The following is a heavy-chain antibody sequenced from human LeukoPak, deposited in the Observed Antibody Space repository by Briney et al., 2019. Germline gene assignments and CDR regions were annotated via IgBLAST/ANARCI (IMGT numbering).Heavy chain of an antibody. CDR1: GYSISSGYY. J-gene: IGHJ4*02. CDR2: IYHSGST. CDR3: ATFYYYDSSGYYWDY. D-gene: IGHD3-22*01. V-gene: IGHV4-38-2*01. Sequence: SETLSLTCALSGYSISSGYYWGWIRQPPGKGLEWIGSIYHSGSTYYNPSLKSRVTISVDTSKNQFSLKLSSVTAADTAVYYCATFYYYDSSGYYWDYWGQGTLVTVSS.